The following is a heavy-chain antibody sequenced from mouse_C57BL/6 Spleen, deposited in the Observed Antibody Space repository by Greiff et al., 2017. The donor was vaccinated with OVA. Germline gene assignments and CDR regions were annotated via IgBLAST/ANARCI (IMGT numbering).Heavy chain of an antibody. CDR2: IDPSDSYT. J-gene: IGHJ2*01. CDR1: GYTFTSYW. D-gene: IGHD2-1*01. CDR3: ARDGNYDFDY. Sequence: VQLQQPGAELVRPGTSVKLSCKASGYTFTSYWMHWVKQRPGQGLEWIGVIDPSDSYTNYNQKFKGKATLTVDTSSSTAYMQLSSLTSEDSAVYYCARDGNYDFDYWGQGTTLTVSS. V-gene: IGHV1-59*01.